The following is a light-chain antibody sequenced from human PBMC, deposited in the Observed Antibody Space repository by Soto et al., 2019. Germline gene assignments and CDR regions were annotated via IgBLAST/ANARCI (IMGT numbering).Light chain of an antibody. CDR3: QQYGSSALT. CDR2: GAS. CDR1: QSVSSIY. J-gene: IGKJ4*01. V-gene: IGKV3-20*01. Sequence: EIVLTQSPGTLSLSPGERATLSCRASQSVSSIYLAWYQQKPGQAPRLLIYGASSRATGIPDRFSGSGSGTDFTLTISRLEPEDFAVYYSQQYGSSALTFGGGTKVEIK.